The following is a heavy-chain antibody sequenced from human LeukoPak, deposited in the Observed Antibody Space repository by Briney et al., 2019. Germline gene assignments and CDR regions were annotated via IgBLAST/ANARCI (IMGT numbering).Heavy chain of an antibody. CDR2: IRYDGSNK. V-gene: IGHV3-30*02. Sequence: GGSLRLSCAASGFTFSSYGMHWVRQAPGKGLEWVAFIRYDGSNKYYADSVKGRFTISRDNSKNTLYLQMNSLRAEDTAVYYCAKGSADFWSGYPHSTYFDYWGQGPLVTVSS. CDR1: GFTFSSYG. D-gene: IGHD3-3*01. CDR3: AKGSADFWSGYPHSTYFDY. J-gene: IGHJ4*02.